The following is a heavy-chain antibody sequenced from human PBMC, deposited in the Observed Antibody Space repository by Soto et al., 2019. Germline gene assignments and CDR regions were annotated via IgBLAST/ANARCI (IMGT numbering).Heavy chain of an antibody. V-gene: IGHV3-66*01. CDR3: ARDMRVPGDYYYYGMDV. Sequence: EVQLVESGEGLVQPGGSLRLSCAASGFTVSSNYMSWVRQAPGKGLEWVSVIYSGGSTYYADSVKGRFTISRDNSKNTLYLQMNSLRAEDTAVYYCARDMRVPGDYYYYGMDVWGQGTTVTVSS. D-gene: IGHD2-2*01. J-gene: IGHJ6*02. CDR1: GFTVSSNY. CDR2: IYSGGST.